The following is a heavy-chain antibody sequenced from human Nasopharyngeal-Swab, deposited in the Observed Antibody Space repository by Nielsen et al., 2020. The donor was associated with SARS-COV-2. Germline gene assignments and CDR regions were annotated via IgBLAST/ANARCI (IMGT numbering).Heavy chain of an antibody. J-gene: IGHJ4*02. CDR3: ARDRRAAGTGGYFDY. V-gene: IGHV3-30*04. CDR2: ISYDGNNK. Sequence: VRQAPGKGLEWVAVISYDGNNKYYADSVKGRFSISRDNSKNTLYLQMNSLRAEDTAVYYCARDRRAAGTGGYFDYWSQGTLVTVSS. D-gene: IGHD6-13*01.